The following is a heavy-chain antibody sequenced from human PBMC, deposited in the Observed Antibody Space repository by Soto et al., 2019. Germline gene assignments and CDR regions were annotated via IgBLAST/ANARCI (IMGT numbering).Heavy chain of an antibody. CDR3: ARLHGGLRYFDWSFDY. D-gene: IGHD3-9*01. CDR1: GGSISSSSYY. CDR2: IYYSGST. Sequence: SETLSLTCTVSGGSISSSSYYWGWIRQPPGKGLEWIGSIYYSGSTYYNPSLKSRVTISVDTSKNLFSLKLSSVTAADTAVYYCARLHGGLRYFDWSFDYWGQGTLVTVSS. V-gene: IGHV4-39*01. J-gene: IGHJ4*02.